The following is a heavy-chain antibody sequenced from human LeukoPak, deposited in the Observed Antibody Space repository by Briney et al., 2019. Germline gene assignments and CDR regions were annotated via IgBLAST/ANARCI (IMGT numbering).Heavy chain of an antibody. J-gene: IGHJ4*02. CDR3: NIVKEPPPDFGY. CDR1: GFTFSSYS. Sequence: GGSLRLSCAASGFTFSSYSMNWVRQAPGKGLEWVSSISSSSSYIYYADSVKGRFTISRDNAKNSLCLQVNSLRAEDTAVNIRNIVKEPPPDFGYWGQGTLVTVSS. V-gene: IGHV3-21*01. CDR2: ISSSSSYI. D-gene: IGHD2/OR15-2a*01.